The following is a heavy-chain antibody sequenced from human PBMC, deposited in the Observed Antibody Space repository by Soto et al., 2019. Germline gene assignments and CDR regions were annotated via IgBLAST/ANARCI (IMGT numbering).Heavy chain of an antibody. J-gene: IGHJ4*02. Sequence: AGGSLRLSCAASGFPFSDYYMSLIRQSPGKGLEWVSYISSSGSTIYYADSVKGRFTISRDNAKNSLYLQMNSLRAEDTAVYYCARDIVVLDYWGQGTLVTVSS. D-gene: IGHD2-21*01. CDR3: ARDIVVLDY. CDR2: ISSSGSTI. V-gene: IGHV3-11*01. CDR1: GFPFSDYY.